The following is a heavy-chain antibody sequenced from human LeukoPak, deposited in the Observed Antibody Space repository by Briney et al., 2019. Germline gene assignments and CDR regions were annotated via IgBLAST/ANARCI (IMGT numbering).Heavy chain of an antibody. J-gene: IGHJ4*02. Sequence: SQTLSLTCTVSGGSISSGDYYWSWIRQPPGKGLEWIGYIYYSGSTYYNPSLKSRVTISVDTSKNQFSLKLSSVTAADTAVYYCVREPITAAGSFDYWGQGALVTVSS. CDR3: VREPITAAGSFDY. CDR1: GGSISSGDYY. CDR2: IYYSGST. V-gene: IGHV4-30-4*01. D-gene: IGHD6-13*01.